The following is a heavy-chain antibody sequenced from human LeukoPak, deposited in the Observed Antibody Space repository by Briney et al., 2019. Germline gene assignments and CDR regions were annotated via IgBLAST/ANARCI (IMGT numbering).Heavy chain of an antibody. D-gene: IGHD5-18*01. CDR3: TLSYGRGFNYYYGMDV. Sequence: QTGGSLRLSCAASGFTFSNYAMHWVRQAPGKGLEWVAVISYDGSNKYYADSVKGRFTISRDNSKNTLYLQMNSLRAGDTAVYYCTLSYGRGFNYYYGMDVWGQGTTVTVSS. J-gene: IGHJ6*02. CDR1: GFTFSNYA. CDR2: ISYDGSNK. V-gene: IGHV3-30-3*01.